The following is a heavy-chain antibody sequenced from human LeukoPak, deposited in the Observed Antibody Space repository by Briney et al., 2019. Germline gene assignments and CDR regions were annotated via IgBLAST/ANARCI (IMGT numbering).Heavy chain of an antibody. J-gene: IGHJ4*02. CDR2: IWYDGNNK. V-gene: IGHV3-33*01. CDR1: GFTFSSYG. Sequence: PGRSLRLSCAASGFTFSSYGMHWVRQAPGKGLEWVAVIWYDGNNKYYADSVKGRFTISRDNSKNTLYLQMNSLRAEDTAVYYCARQRWDDSGSYFDYWGQGTLVTVSS. CDR3: ARQRWDDSGSYFDY. D-gene: IGHD1-26*01.